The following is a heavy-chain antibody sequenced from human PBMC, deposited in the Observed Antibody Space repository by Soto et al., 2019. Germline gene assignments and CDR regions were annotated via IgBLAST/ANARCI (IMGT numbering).Heavy chain of an antibody. Sequence: SETLSLTCTVSGVSISSRGSMSGRSFYWGWMRQPPGKGLEWIASISYSGSTNYNPSLKSRVTISVDTSKNQFSLKLSSVTAADTAVYYCARAYYDILTGHNYGVDVWGQGTTVTVSS. CDR1: GVSISSRGSMSGRSFY. J-gene: IGHJ6*02. V-gene: IGHV4-39*07. D-gene: IGHD3-9*01. CDR3: ARAYYDILTGHNYGVDV. CDR2: ISYSGST.